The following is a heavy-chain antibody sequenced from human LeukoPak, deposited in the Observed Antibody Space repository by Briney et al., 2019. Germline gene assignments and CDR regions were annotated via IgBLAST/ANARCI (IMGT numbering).Heavy chain of an antibody. J-gene: IGHJ5*02. CDR3: ARVRDFWSGHYNWFDP. V-gene: IGHV1-18*01. CDR2: IGAYDGKT. D-gene: IGHD3-3*01. Sequence: ASVKVSCKAPGYTFTTYAISWVRQAPGQGLEWMGWIGAYDGKTNYAQEFQGRVTVTTDTSTSTAYMELRSLTSDDTAVYYCARVRDFWSGHYNWFDPWGQGTLVTVSS. CDR1: GYTFTTYA.